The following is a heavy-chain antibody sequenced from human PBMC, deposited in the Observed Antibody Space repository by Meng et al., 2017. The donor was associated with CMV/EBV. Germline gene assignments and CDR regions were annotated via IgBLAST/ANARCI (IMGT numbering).Heavy chain of an antibody. J-gene: IGHJ6*02. CDR2: VYYTGKT. CDR1: GDSVTSGRYF. Sequence: GSLRLSCSVSGDSVTSGRYFWSWLRQPPGQGLEWIGYVYYTGKTNYNSSLKSRVTISLDTSQKQFSLKLKSVTAADTAVYYCARGNYQYYAMDVWGQGTTVTVSS. CDR3: ARGNYQYYAMDV. V-gene: IGHV4-61*01.